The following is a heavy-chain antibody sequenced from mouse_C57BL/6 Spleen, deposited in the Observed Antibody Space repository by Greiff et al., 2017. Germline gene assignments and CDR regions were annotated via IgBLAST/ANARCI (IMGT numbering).Heavy chain of an antibody. Sequence: QVQLQQPGAELVKPGASVKLSCKASGYTFTSYWMQWVKQRPGQGLEWIGEIDPSDSYTNYNQKFKGKATLTVDTSSSTAYMQLSSLTSEDSAVYYCARRSLSSHYYGSSLLDYWGQGTTLTVSS. V-gene: IGHV1-50*01. CDR2: IDPSDSYT. D-gene: IGHD1-1*01. CDR1: GYTFTSYW. CDR3: ARRSLSSHYYGSSLLDY. J-gene: IGHJ2*01.